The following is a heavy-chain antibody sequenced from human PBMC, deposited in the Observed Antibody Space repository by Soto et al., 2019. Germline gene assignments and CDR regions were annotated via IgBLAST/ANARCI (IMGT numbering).Heavy chain of an antibody. D-gene: IGHD3-22*01. J-gene: IGHJ4*02. V-gene: IGHV3-15*01. CDR2: IKSKTDGGTT. CDR1: GFTFSNAW. CDR3: TTDPITMIVVVSGY. Sequence: EVQLVESGGGLVKPGGSLRLSCAASGFTFSNAWMSWVRQAPGKGLEWVDRIKSKTDGGTTDYAAPVKGRFTISRDDSKNTLYLQMNSLKTEDTAVYYCTTDPITMIVVVSGYWGQGTLVTVSS.